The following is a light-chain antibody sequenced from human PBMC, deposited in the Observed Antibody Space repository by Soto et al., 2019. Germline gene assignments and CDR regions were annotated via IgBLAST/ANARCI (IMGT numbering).Light chain of an antibody. CDR2: LAS. CDR1: QSLQHNNGNTL. CDR3: MQALQTPRT. V-gene: IGKV2-28*01. Sequence: EIVMTQSPLSLTVTPGEPASISCKSSQSLQHNNGNTLLDWYMQKPGQSPQLLIYLASRRAPGAPDRVSGSGSGTDFTLRISTVEADDAAIYYCMQALQTPRTFDQGTELEI. J-gene: IGKJ1*01.